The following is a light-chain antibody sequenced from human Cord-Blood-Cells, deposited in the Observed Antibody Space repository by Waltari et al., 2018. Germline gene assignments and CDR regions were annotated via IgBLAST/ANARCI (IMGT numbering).Light chain of an antibody. V-gene: IGKV3-15*01. CDR2: GAS. J-gene: IGKJ1*01. CDR3: QQYNNWWT. Sequence: EIVMTQSPATLSVSPWEIATLSCRASQSVSSNLAWYQQKPGQAPRLLIYGASSRATGIPARFSGSGSGTEFTLTISSLQSEDFAVYYCQQYNNWWTFGQGTKVEIK. CDR1: QSVSSN.